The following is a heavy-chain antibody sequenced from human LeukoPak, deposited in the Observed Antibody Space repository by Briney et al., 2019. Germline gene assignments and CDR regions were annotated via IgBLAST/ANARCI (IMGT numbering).Heavy chain of an antibody. CDR3: ARGASGTLYDAFDI. Sequence: SETQSLTCTVSGGSISTYYWSWIRQPPGEGLEWIGSIYYSGTTHSNPSLKSRATISVDTSKNHLSLKVNFVTAADTAVYYCARGASGTLYDAFDIWGQGTMVTVSS. V-gene: IGHV4-59*01. CDR1: GGSISTYY. D-gene: IGHD1-26*01. J-gene: IGHJ3*02. CDR2: IYYSGTT.